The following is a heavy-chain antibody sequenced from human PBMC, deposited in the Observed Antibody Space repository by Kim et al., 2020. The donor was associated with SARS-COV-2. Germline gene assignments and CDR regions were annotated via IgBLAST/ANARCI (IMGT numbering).Heavy chain of an antibody. D-gene: IGHD1-1*01. J-gene: IGHJ4*02. CDR2: IIPILGIA. CDR1: GGTFSSYA. CDR3: ARDTPIGSSDY. Sequence: SVKVSCKASGGTFSSYAISWVRQAPGQGLEWMGRIIPILGIANYAQKFQGRVTITADKSTSTAYMELSSLRSEDTAVYYCARDTPIGSSDYWGQGTLVTVSS. V-gene: IGHV1-69*04.